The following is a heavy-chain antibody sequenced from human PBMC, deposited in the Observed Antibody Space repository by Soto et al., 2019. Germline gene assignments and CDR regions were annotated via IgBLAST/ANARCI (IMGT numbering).Heavy chain of an antibody. V-gene: IGHV4-39*01. D-gene: IGHD2-2*02. J-gene: IGHJ6*02. CDR3: ARRGCSSTSCYNPYYYYGMDV. Sequence: SETLSLTCSVSGGSIITSYYWGWIRQPPGKGLEWIGSIYYGGSTYYNSSLKSRVTIFVDTSKSQFSLMLGSVTAADTAVYYCARRGCSSTSCYNPYYYYGMDVWGQGTTVTVSS. CDR2: IYYGGST. CDR1: GGSIITSYY.